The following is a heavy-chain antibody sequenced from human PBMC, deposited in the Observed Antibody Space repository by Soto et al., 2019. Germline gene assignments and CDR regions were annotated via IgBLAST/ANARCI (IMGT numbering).Heavy chain of an antibody. J-gene: IGHJ4*02. Sequence: PSETLSLTCTVSGGSISTNYYWGWIRQPPGKGLEWIGSIYSSGSTYYNPSLKSRVTISVDTSKNQFSLKLNSVTAADTAVYYWASHLYSSGCYETFDYWGQGTLVTVSS. CDR3: ASHLYSSGCYETFDY. V-gene: IGHV4-39*01. D-gene: IGHD6-19*01. CDR2: IYSSGST. CDR1: GGSISTNYY.